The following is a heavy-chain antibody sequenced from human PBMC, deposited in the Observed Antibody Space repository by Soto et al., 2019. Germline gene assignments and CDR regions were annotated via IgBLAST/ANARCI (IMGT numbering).Heavy chain of an antibody. J-gene: IGHJ4*02. D-gene: IGHD3-9*01. CDR2: IIPIFGTA. Sequence: SVKFSCKASGGTFSSYAISWVRQAPGQGLEWMGGIIPIFGTANYAQKFQGRVTITADESTSTAYMELSSLRSEDTAVYYCARGGGYYDILTGYTEFGYWGQGTLVTVS. CDR3: ARGGGYYDILTGYTEFGY. V-gene: IGHV1-69*13. CDR1: GGTFSSYA.